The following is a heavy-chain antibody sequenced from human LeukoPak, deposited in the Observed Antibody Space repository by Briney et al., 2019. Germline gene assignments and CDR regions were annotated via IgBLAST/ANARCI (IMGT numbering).Heavy chain of an antibody. Sequence: SETLSLTCTVSGGSISSYYWSWIRQPPGKGLEWIGYIYYSGSTNYNPSLKSRVTISVDTSKNQFSLKLSSVTAADTAVYYCARAALYGDWWRSDYWGQGTLVTVSS. D-gene: IGHD4-17*01. CDR3: ARAALYGDWWRSDY. V-gene: IGHV4-59*01. CDR2: IYYSGST. J-gene: IGHJ4*02. CDR1: GGSISSYY.